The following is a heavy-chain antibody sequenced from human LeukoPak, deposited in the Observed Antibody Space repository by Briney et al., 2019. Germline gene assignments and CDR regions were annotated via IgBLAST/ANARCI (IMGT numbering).Heavy chain of an antibody. CDR1: GFTVSSNY. CDR3: VRNGADIVVVPAAKKLYYFDY. CDR2: IYSGGSA. V-gene: IGHV3-66*01. J-gene: IGHJ4*02. Sequence: GGSLRLSCAASGFTVSSNYMSWVRQAPGKGLEWVSVIYSGGSAYYADSVKGRFTISRDNSKNTLYLQMNSLRAEDTAVYYCVRNGADIVVVPAAKKLYYFDYWGQGTLVTVSS. D-gene: IGHD2-2*01.